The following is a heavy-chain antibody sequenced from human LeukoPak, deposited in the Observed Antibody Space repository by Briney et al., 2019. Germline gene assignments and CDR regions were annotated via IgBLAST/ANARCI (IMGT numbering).Heavy chain of an antibody. CDR2: ISRASESI. CDR3: ASGRFGEFKFDY. J-gene: IGHJ4*02. Sequence: PGGSLRLSCAASGFTFNAYSMGWVRQAPGKGLEWVSIISRASESIFYADSVKGRFTISRDNAKNSLYLQMNSLRAEDTAVYYCASGRFGEFKFDYWGQGTLVTVSS. V-gene: IGHV3-21*04. D-gene: IGHD3-10*01. CDR1: GFTFNAYS.